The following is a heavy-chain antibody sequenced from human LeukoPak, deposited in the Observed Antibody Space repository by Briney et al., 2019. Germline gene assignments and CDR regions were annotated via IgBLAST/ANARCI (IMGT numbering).Heavy chain of an antibody. CDR3: ARDTGIAARGIFDY. V-gene: IGHV4-31*03. J-gene: IGHJ4*02. CDR2: IYYSGST. Sequence: SQTLSLTCTVSGGSISSGGYYWSWIRQHPGKGLEWIGYIYYSGSTYYNPSLKSRVTISVDTSKNQFPLKLSSVTDADTAVYYCARDTGIAARGIFDYWGQGTLVTVSS. D-gene: IGHD6-13*01. CDR1: GGSISSGGYY.